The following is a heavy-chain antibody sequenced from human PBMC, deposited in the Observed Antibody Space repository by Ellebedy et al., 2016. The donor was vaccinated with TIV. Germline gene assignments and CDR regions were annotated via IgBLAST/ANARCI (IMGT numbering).Heavy chain of an antibody. Sequence: GESLKISCAASGLSFSGHWMSWVRQAPGMGLEWVANINRDGSETYYVDSVKGRFTISRDNAKNSLYLQMNSLRAEDTAVFFCARYIRPSYYFDSWGQGTLVTVSS. J-gene: IGHJ4*02. CDR3: ARYIRPSYYFDS. V-gene: IGHV3-7*01. CDR2: INRDGSET. CDR1: GLSFSGHW.